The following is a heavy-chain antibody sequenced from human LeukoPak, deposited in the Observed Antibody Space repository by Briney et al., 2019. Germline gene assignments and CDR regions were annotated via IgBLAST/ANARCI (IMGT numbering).Heavy chain of an antibody. J-gene: IGHJ4*02. CDR3: AKGRGYSGYDFFDY. Sequence: GGSLRLSCVASGFTFSTYGMHWVRQAPGKGLEWVAFIRYDGSNKYYADSVKGRFTISRDNSKNTLYLQMNSLRAEDTAVYYCAKGRGYSGYDFFDYWGQGTLVTVSS. D-gene: IGHD5-12*01. CDR2: IRYDGSNK. CDR1: GFTFSTYG. V-gene: IGHV3-30*02.